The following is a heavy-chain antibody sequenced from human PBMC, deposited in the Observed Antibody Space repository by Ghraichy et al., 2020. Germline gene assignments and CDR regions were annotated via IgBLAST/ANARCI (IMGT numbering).Heavy chain of an antibody. CDR1: GGSISSSSYY. CDR3: AREGYGDYDRYTLRY. Sequence: SQTLSLTCTVSGGSISSSSYYWGWIRQPPGKGLEWIGSIYYSGSTYYNPSLKSRVTISVDTSKNQFSLKLSSVTAADTAVYYCAREGYGDYDRYTLRYWGQGTLVTVSS. CDR2: IYYSGST. D-gene: IGHD4-17*01. V-gene: IGHV4-39*02. J-gene: IGHJ4*02.